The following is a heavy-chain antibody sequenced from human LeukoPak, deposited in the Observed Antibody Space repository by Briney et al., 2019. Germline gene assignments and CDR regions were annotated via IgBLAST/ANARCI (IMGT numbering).Heavy chain of an antibody. Sequence: SETLSLTCTVSGGSISSGGYYWSWIRQQPGKGLEWIGYIYHSGSTYYNPSLKSRVTISVDRSKNQFSLKLSSVTAADTAVYYCARDLGIAAADPYWGQGTLVTVSS. CDR2: IYHSGST. CDR1: GGSISSGGYY. CDR3: ARDLGIAAADPY. V-gene: IGHV4-30-2*01. D-gene: IGHD6-13*01. J-gene: IGHJ4*02.